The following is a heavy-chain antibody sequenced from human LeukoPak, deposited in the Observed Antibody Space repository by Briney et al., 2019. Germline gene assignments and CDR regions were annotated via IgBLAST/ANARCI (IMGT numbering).Heavy chain of an antibody. D-gene: IGHD5-18*01. Sequence: SETLSLTCTVSGGSLSRGGYYWNWLRQNPERGLEWIGYIYESGNTYYSPSLKSRVTISLDTSKNQFSLKLSSVTAADTAVYYCAKALGGRGYSYGALDYWGQGILVTVSA. CDR3: AKALGGRGYSYGALDY. J-gene: IGHJ4*02. CDR2: IYESGNT. CDR1: GGSLSRGGYY. V-gene: IGHV4-31*03.